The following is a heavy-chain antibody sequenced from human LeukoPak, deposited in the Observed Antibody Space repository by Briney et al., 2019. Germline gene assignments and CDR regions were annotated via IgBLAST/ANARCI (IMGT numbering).Heavy chain of an antibody. CDR3: ARSPGGSGSIRGDFDY. CDR2: ISGSGGST. V-gene: IGHV3-23*01. D-gene: IGHD3-22*01. Sequence: GGSLRLSCAASGFTFSSYAMSWVRQAPGKGLEWVSAISGSGGSTYYADSVKGRFTISRDNSKNTLYLQMNSLRAEDTAVYYCARSPGGSGSIRGDFDYWGQGTLVTVSS. CDR1: GFTFSSYA. J-gene: IGHJ4*02.